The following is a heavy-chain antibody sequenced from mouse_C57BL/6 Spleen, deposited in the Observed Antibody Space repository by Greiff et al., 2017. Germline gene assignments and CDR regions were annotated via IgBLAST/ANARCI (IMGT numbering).Heavy chain of an antibody. CDR3: ARDWKLGPWFAY. J-gene: IGHJ3*01. CDR1: GYTFTSYW. CDR2: IHPNSGST. D-gene: IGHD4-1*01. V-gene: IGHV1-64*01. Sequence: VQLQQSGAELVKPGASVKLSCKASGYTFTSYWMHWVKQRPGQGLEWIGMIHPNSGSTNYNEKFKNKATLTVDKSSSTAYMQLSSLTSEDSAVYYCARDWKLGPWFAYWGQGTLVTVSA.